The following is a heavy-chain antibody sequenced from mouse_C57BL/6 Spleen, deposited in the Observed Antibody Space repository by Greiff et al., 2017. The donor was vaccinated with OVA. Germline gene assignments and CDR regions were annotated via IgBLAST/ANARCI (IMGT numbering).Heavy chain of an antibody. CDR1: GYTFTSYW. D-gene: IGHD2-2*01. CDR2: IYPSDSET. Sequence: QVQLQQPGAELVRPGSSVKLSCKASGYTFTSYWMDWVKQRPGQGLEWIGNIYPSDSETHYNQNFKDKATLTVDKSSSTAYMQLSSLTSEDSAVYYCARSDLGYRYAMDYWGQGTSVTVSS. J-gene: IGHJ4*01. V-gene: IGHV1-61*01. CDR3: ARSDLGYRYAMDY.